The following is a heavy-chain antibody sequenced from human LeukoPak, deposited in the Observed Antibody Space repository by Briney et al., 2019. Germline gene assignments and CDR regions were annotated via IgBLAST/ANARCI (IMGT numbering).Heavy chain of an antibody. D-gene: IGHD6-6*01. Sequence: ASVKVSCKASGYSFTGYYMHWVRQAPGQGLEWMGWINPNSGGTNYAQKFQGRVTMTRDTSISTVYMELSGLRSDDTAVYYCARDASPRAARSDYWGQGTLVTVSS. J-gene: IGHJ4*02. CDR3: ARDASPRAARSDY. CDR1: GYSFTGYY. CDR2: INPNSGGT. V-gene: IGHV1-2*02.